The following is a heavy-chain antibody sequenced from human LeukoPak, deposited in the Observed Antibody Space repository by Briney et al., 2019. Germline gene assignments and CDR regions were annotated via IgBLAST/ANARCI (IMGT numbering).Heavy chain of an antibody. CDR2: SGSGGST. CDR3: AKEVVVAANPFDY. J-gene: IGHJ4*02. Sequence: GGSLRLSCAASGFTFSSYSMNWVRQAPGKGLEWVSASGSGGSTYYADSVKGRFTISRDNSKNTLYLQMNSLRADDTAVYYCAKEVVVAANPFDYWGQGTLVTVSS. V-gene: IGHV3-23*01. CDR1: GFTFSSYS. D-gene: IGHD2-15*01.